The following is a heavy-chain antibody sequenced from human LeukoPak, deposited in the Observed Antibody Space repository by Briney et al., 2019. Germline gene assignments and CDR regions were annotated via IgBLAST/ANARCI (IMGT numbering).Heavy chain of an antibody. CDR3: ARSRAFNSGAFDP. V-gene: IGHV4-61*01. CDR1: GASVSSASY. Sequence: SETLSLTCTVSGASVSSASYWTWIRQPPGQGVEWIAHIYNGVNTNYNPSLKSRVTISVDTSKNQFSLRLISVTAADTAVYYCARSRAFNSGAFDPWGQGSLVTVSS. D-gene: IGHD1-26*01. J-gene: IGHJ5*02. CDR2: IYNGVNT.